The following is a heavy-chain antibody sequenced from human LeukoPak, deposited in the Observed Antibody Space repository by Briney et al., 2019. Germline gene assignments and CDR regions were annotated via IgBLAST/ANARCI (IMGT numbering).Heavy chain of an antibody. CDR2: IWYDGSNK. Sequence: PERSLRLSCAASGFTFSSYGMHWVRQAAGKGLEWVAVIWYDGSNKYYADSVKGRFTISRDNSKNTLYLQMNSLRAEDTAVYYCALSIAARPYYFDYWGQGTLVTVSS. D-gene: IGHD6-6*01. CDR3: ALSIAARPYYFDY. CDR1: GFTFSSYG. J-gene: IGHJ4*02. V-gene: IGHV3-33*01.